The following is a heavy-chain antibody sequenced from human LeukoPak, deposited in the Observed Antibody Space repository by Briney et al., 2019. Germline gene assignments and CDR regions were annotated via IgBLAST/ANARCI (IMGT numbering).Heavy chain of an antibody. D-gene: IGHD3-3*01. V-gene: IGHV3-74*01. J-gene: IGHJ4*02. CDR1: GFTFSNYW. CDR3: ARIRAGWSGYNPDY. CDR2: INSDGSST. Sequence: GGSLRLSCAASGFTFSNYWMHWVRQAPGKGLVWVSRINSDGSSTSYADSVKGRFTISRDNAKNTMYLQMNSLRADDTAVYYCARIRAGWSGYNPDYWGQGALVTVSS.